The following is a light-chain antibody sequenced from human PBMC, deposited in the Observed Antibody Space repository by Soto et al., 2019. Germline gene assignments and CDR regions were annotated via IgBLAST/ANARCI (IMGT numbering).Light chain of an antibody. CDR1: QTISTW. Sequence: DIQMTQSPATLSVSFGDRVTITCRASQTISTWLAWYQHKPGKAPNLLIYDASTLMSGVPSRFSGSGYGTEFTLTISSLQTGDFATYYCQQSETYPLTFGQGTRLEIK. J-gene: IGKJ5*01. CDR2: DAS. V-gene: IGKV1-5*01. CDR3: QQSETYPLT.